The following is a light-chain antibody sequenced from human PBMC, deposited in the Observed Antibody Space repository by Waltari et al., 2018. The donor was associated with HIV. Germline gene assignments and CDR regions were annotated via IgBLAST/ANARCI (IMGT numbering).Light chain of an antibody. CDR3: SSYADNKVL. CDR1: SSDIGGSNY. Sequence: QSALTQPPSASGSPGQSVAISCTGTSSDIGGSNYVSWYQQHPGKAPNLMIYEVTQRPSGVPDRFFGSKSGNTAFLTVSGLQAEDEAEYYCSSYADNKVLFGGGTKMTVL. V-gene: IGLV2-8*01. CDR2: EVT. J-gene: IGLJ2*01.